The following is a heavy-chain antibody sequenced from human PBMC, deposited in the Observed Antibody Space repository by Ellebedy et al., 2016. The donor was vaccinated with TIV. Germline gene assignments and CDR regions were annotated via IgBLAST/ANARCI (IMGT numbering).Heavy chain of an antibody. CDR2: ITTDGSYK. V-gene: IGHV3-30*03. CDR1: GFTFSTYG. J-gene: IGHJ5*02. D-gene: IGHD5-12*01. Sequence: PGGSLRLSCAASGFTFSTYGMHWVRQVPGKGLEWVAVITTDGSYKTYADSVKGRFSVSRDNSKKTVDLQMNSLRPEDTAVYYCVRNGYSDTWYAKWFDPWGQGTLVMVSS. CDR3: VRNGYSDTWYAKWFDP.